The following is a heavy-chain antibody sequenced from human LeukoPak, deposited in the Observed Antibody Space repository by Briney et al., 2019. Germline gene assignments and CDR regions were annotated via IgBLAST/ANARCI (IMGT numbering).Heavy chain of an antibody. CDR1: GGSISSGSYY. V-gene: IGHV4-61*10. CDR3: AREGRSIAALTD. D-gene: IGHD6-6*01. Sequence: SQTLSLTCTVSGGSISSGSYYWSWIRQPAGKGLEWIGYIYYSGSTNYNPSLKSRVTISVDTSKNQFSLKLSSVTAADTAVYYCAREGRSIAALTDWGQGTLVTVSS. J-gene: IGHJ4*02. CDR2: IYYSGST.